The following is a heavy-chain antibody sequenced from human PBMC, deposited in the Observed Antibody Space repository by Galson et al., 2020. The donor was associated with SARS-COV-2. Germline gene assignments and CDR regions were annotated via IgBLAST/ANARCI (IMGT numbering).Heavy chain of an antibody. Sequence: GESLRLSCAASGFTFSRCALRWVRQAPGKGLEWVAVISYDGRNKHYADSVKGRFTISRDNSKNTLYLQMNSLRPEDTAVYSCARDYYDSSGYSTNGMDVWGQGTTVTVSS. CDR3: ARDYYDSSGYSTNGMDV. D-gene: IGHD3-22*01. CDR2: ISYDGRNK. CDR1: GFTFSRCA. V-gene: IGHV3-30*04. J-gene: IGHJ6*02.